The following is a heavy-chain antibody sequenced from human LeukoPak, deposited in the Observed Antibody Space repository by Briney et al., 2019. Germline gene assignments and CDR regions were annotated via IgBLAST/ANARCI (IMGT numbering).Heavy chain of an antibody. Sequence: GGSLRLSCAASGFTFSNYGMHWVRQAPGKGLEWVAFIQFDGSETYYADSVKGRFAISRDNSKNTLYLQMNTLTVEDTAVYYCARGGSYLSAFDIWGQGTMVTVSS. J-gene: IGHJ3*02. CDR2: IQFDGSET. CDR1: GFTFSNYG. D-gene: IGHD1-26*01. CDR3: ARGGSYLSAFDI. V-gene: IGHV3-30*02.